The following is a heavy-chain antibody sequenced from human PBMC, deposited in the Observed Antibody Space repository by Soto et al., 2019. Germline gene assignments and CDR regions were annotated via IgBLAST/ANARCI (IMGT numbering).Heavy chain of an antibody. Sequence: SETLSLTCTVSGGSISSYYWSWIRQPPGKGLEWIGYIYYSGSTNYNPSLKSRVTISVDTSKNPFSLKLSSVTAADTAVYYCAISGSYKYFDYWGQGTLVTVSS. CDR3: AISGSYKYFDY. J-gene: IGHJ4*02. CDR2: IYYSGST. D-gene: IGHD1-26*01. V-gene: IGHV4-59*01. CDR1: GGSISSYY.